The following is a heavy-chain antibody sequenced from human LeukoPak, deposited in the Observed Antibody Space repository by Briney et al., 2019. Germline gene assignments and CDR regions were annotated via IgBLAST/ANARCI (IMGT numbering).Heavy chain of an antibody. CDR3: ARTAPDYGDYPTFFDY. D-gene: IGHD4-17*01. J-gene: IGHJ4*02. V-gene: IGHV4-61*02. CDR1: GGSISSGSYY. CDR2: IYTSGST. Sequence: PSETLSLTCTVSGGSISSGSYYWSWIRQPAGKGLEWIGRIYTSGSTNYNPSLKSRVTISVDRSKNQFSLKLSSVTAADTAVYYCARTAPDYGDYPTFFDYWGQGTLVTVSS.